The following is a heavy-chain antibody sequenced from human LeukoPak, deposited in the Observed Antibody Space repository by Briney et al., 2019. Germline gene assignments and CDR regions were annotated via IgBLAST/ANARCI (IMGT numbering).Heavy chain of an antibody. D-gene: IGHD4-17*01. CDR2: IYYSGTT. CDR3: AREDPQTTVPEGMDV. V-gene: IGHV4-59*01. CDR1: GGSISYYY. Sequence: SEPLSLSCTVSGGSISYYYCSWIRPSPGKGLEWIGFIYYSGTTNYTPSLKSRVTISVDTSKNQFSLQLRSVTAADTAVYYFAREDPQTTVPEGMDVWGQGTTVTVSS. J-gene: IGHJ6*02.